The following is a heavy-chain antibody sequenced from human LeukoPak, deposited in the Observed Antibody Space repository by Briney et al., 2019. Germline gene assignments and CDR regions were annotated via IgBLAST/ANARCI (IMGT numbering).Heavy chain of an antibody. D-gene: IGHD3-3*01. J-gene: IGHJ5*02. CDR3: ARSSYDLCSGYYGLRENNWFDP. CDR2: INHSGST. Sequence: PSETLSLTCAVYGGSFSGYYWSWIRQPPGKGLEWIGEINHSGSTNYNPSLKSRVTISVDTSKNQFSLKLSSVTAADTAVYYCARSSYDLCSGYYGLRENNWFDPWGQGTLVAVSS. V-gene: IGHV4-34*01. CDR1: GGSFSGYY.